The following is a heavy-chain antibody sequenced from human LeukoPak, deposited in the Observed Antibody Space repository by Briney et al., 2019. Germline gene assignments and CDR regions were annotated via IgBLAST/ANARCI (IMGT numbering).Heavy chain of an antibody. J-gene: IGHJ4*02. CDR1: GFTFSCYS. D-gene: IGHD3-22*01. V-gene: IGHV3-23*01. CDR3: AKALVVIAMIGG. CDR2: ISGSGGST. Sequence: GGSLRLSCAACGFTFSCYSMTWVRQAPGKGLEWVSAISGSGGSTYYADSVKGRFTISRDNSKNTLYLQMNSLRAEDTAVYYFAKALVVIAMIGGWGQGSLVTVSS.